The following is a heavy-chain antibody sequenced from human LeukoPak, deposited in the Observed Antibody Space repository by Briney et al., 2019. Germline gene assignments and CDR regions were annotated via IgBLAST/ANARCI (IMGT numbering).Heavy chain of an antibody. Sequence: GGSLRLSCAASGFTFSSYGMHWVRQAPGKGLEWVAVIWYDGSNKYYADSVKGRFTISRDNSKNTLYLQMNSLRAEDTAVYYCARDFYQPRNYYYGMDVWGQGTTVTVSS. D-gene: IGHD2-2*01. CDR2: IWYDGSNK. J-gene: IGHJ6*02. CDR1: GFTFSSYG. CDR3: ARDFYQPRNYYYGMDV. V-gene: IGHV3-33*01.